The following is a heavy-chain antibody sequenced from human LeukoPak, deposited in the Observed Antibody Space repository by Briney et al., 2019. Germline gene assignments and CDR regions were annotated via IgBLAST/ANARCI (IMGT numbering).Heavy chain of an antibody. V-gene: IGHV4-30-2*01. CDR2: IYHSGST. Sequence: PSQTLSLTCTVSGGSISSGGYYWSWIRQPPGKGLEWIGYIYHSGSTYYNPSLKSRVTISVDRSKNQFSLKLSSVTAADTAVYYCARDRPATGYWYFDLWGRGTLVTVSS. CDR3: ARDRPATGYWYFDL. J-gene: IGHJ2*01. CDR1: GGSISSGGYY. D-gene: IGHD4-11*01.